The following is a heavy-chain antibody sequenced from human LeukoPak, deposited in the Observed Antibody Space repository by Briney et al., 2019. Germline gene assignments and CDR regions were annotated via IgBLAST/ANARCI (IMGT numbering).Heavy chain of an antibody. CDR2: IYHSGST. V-gene: IGHV4-38-2*02. D-gene: IGHD6-13*01. CDR3: ARGQDGSSWYQGSDAWFDP. Sequence: SETLSLTCTVSGYSISSGYYWGWIRQPPGKGLEWIGSIYHSGSTYYNPSLKSRVTISVDTSKNQFSLKLSSVTAADTAVYYCARGQDGSSWYQGSDAWFDPWGQGTLVTVSS. J-gene: IGHJ5*02. CDR1: GYSISSGYY.